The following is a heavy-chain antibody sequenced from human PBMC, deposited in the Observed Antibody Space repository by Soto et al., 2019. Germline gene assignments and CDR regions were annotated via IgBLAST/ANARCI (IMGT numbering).Heavy chain of an antibody. CDR2: ISAYNGNT. CDR3: ARERGGRHGYVYYGMDV. CDR1: GHTFTSYG. D-gene: IGHD5-12*01. Sequence: ASVKVSCKASGHTFTSYGISWVRQAPGQGLEWMGWISAYNGNTNYAQKLQGRVTMTTDTSTSTAYMELRSLRSDDTAVYYCARERGGRHGYVYYGMDVWGQGTTVTVSS. J-gene: IGHJ6*02. V-gene: IGHV1-18*01.